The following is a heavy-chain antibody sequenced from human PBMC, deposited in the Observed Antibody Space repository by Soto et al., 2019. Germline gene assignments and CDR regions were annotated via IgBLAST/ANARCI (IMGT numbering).Heavy chain of an antibody. CDR2: IGNNGGST. CDR3: VKDRDRSSWYFSPFDL. J-gene: IGHJ2*01. D-gene: IGHD6-13*01. CDR1: GFTFSGYA. V-gene: IGHV3-64D*06. Sequence: GGSLRLSCSGSGFTFSGYAMHWVRQAPGKGLEYVSGIGNNGGSTYYTDSVKGRFTISRDNSKNTLYLLMSSLRAEDTAVYYCVKDRDRSSWYFSPFDLWGRGTLVTVSS.